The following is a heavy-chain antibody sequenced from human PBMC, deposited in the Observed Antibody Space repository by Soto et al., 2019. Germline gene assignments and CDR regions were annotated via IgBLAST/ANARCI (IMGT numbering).Heavy chain of an antibody. D-gene: IGHD3-10*01. J-gene: IGHJ4*02. Sequence: GGSLRLSCAGSGFTFRWFGMNWVRQAPGKGLEWVARISNDGSNEYYVDSVKGRFTISRDNSKNTLYLQMDSLGAEDTAVYYCAKGEVRGIIPSYFDYWGLGTLVTVPQ. CDR1: GFTFRWFG. V-gene: IGHV3-30*18. CDR2: ISNDGSNE. CDR3: AKGEVRGIIPSYFDY.